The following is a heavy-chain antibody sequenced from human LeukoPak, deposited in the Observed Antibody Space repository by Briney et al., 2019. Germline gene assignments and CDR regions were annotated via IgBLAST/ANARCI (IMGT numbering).Heavy chain of an antibody. CDR3: AREQMATTLFDY. D-gene: IGHD5-24*01. J-gene: IGHJ4*02. CDR1: GGSVSSGGYY. CDR2: IYNSGST. Sequence: PSETLSLTCSVSGGSVSSGGYYWSWIRQPPGKGLEWIGCIYNSGSTYYNPSLKSRVTISEDTSRNQFTLKLSSVTAADTAVYYCAREQMATTLFDYWGQGTLVTVSS. V-gene: IGHV4-31*03.